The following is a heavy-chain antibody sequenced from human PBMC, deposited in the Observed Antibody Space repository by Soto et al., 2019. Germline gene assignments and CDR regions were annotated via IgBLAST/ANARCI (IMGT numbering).Heavy chain of an antibody. D-gene: IGHD5-12*01. J-gene: IGHJ2*01. V-gene: IGHV4-34*01. CDR1: GGSFSGYY. Sequence: QVQLQQWGAGLLKPSETLSLTCAVYGGSFSGYYWSWIRQPPGKGLEWIGEINHSGSTNYNPSLKRRVTISVDTSKNQFSLKLSSVTAADTAVYYCARGRSEDIVATPYFDLWGRGTLVTVSS. CDR2: INHSGST. CDR3: ARGRSEDIVATPYFDL.